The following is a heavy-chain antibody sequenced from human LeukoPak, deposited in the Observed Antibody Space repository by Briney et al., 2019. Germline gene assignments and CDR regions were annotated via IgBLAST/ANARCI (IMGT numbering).Heavy chain of an antibody. D-gene: IGHD5-12*01. V-gene: IGHV1-2*02. CDR2: INPKSGGT. CDR1: GYTFTGYY. Sequence: ASVKVSCKASGYTFTGYYMHWVRQAPGQGLEWMGWINPKSGGTSSAQKLQGRVTMTRDTSISTAYMELSRLRSDDTAVYYCARDGGSDYDQNDYWGQGTLVTVSS. J-gene: IGHJ4*02. CDR3: ARDGGSDYDQNDY.